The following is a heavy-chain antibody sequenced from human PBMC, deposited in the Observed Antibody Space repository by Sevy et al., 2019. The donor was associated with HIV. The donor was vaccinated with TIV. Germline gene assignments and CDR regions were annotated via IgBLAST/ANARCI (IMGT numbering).Heavy chain of an antibody. CDR2: IGTSSSTI. V-gene: IGHV3-48*03. D-gene: IGHD3-10*01. J-gene: IGHJ6*02. Sequence: GGSLRLSCEASGFTFSSYEMNWVRQAPGKGLEWVSYIGTSSSTIYYADSVRGRFTISRDNGKNSLYLQMSSLRAADTALYYCARVPSTGRFGMDVWGQGTTVTVSS. CDR1: GFTFSSYE. CDR3: ARVPSTGRFGMDV.